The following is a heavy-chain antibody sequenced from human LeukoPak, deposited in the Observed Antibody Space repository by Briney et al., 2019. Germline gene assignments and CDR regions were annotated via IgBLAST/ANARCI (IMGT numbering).Heavy chain of an antibody. J-gene: IGHJ3*02. CDR2: INHSGST. CDR1: GGSFSGYY. V-gene: IGHV4-34*01. D-gene: IGHD5-18*01. CDR3: ARASESGYSHAFDI. Sequence: SETLSLTCAVYGGSFSGYYWSWIRQPPGKGLEWIGEINHSGSTNYNPSLKSRVTISVDTSKNQFSLKLSSVTAADTAVYYCARASESGYSHAFDIWGQGTVVTVSS.